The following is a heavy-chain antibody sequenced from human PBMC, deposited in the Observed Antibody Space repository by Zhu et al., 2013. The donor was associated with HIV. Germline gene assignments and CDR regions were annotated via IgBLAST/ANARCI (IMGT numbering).Heavy chain of an antibody. CDR1: GGTFSSYA. CDR2: IIPIFGTA. V-gene: IGHV1-69*01. Sequence: QVQLVQSGAEVKKPGSSVKVSCKASGGTFSSYAISWVRQAPGQGLEWMGGIIPIFGTANYAQKFQGRVTITADESTSTAYMELSSLRSEDTAVYYCARDQVEYYYDSSGYYDLWAVAPWSLSPQ. CDR3: ARDQVEYYYDSSGYYDL. J-gene: IGHJ2*01. D-gene: IGHD3-22*01.